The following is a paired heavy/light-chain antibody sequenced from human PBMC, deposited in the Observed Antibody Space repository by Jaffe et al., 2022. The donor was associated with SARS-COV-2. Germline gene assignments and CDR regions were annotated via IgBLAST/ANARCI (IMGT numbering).Heavy chain of an antibody. V-gene: IGHV4-59*01. CDR3: GRYGAAIGIVDY. CDR1: GGSIRGYY. CDR2: IYYSGST. Sequence: QVQLQESGPGLVKPSETLSLTCAVSGGSIRGYYWTWIRQPPGKGLEWIGYIYYSGSTNYNPSLKSRVTISIDTSKNQFSLKVSSVTAADTAVYYCGRYGAAIGIVDYWGQGTLVTVSS. J-gene: IGHJ4*02. D-gene: IGHD6-13*01.
Light chain of an antibody. J-gene: IGKJ1*01. CDR3: QQYNSVPWT. V-gene: IGKV1-27*01. Sequence: DIQMTQSPSSLSASVGDRVTITCRASQGIRNYLAWYQQKPGKGPKLLIYGASTLQSGVPSRFSGSGSGTDFTLTISSLQPEDVATYYCQQYNSVPWTFGQGTKVEIK. CDR1: QGIRNY. CDR2: GAS.